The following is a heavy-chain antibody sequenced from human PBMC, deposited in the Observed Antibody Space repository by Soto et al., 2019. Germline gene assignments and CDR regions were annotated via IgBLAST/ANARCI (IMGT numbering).Heavy chain of an antibody. Sequence: QVQLVESGGGVVQPGRSLRLSCAASGFTFQNYSMHWVRQAPGKGLEWVAVTSYDGGKNFYADSVKGRFSISRDNSKNTPYLQMNSLRAEDTATYFCARVESSGASKYFIDYWGQGILVSVSS. CDR1: GFTFQNYS. CDR3: ARVESSGASKYFIDY. CDR2: TSYDGGKN. V-gene: IGHV3-30*03. D-gene: IGHD3-10*01. J-gene: IGHJ4*02.